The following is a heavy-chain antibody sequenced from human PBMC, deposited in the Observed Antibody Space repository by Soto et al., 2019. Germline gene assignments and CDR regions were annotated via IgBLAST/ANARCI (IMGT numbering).Heavy chain of an antibody. J-gene: IGHJ4*02. CDR2: ISGSGGST. Sequence: EVQLLESGGGLVQPGGSLRLSCAASGFTFSSYAMSWVRQAPGKGLEWVSAISGSGGSTYYADSVKGRFTISRDNSKNTLYMQINNLMAEDSCVYYCAKGVAQEYWGQGTLVTVSS. CDR3: AKGVAQEY. V-gene: IGHV3-23*01. CDR1: GFTFSSYA. D-gene: IGHD2-21*01.